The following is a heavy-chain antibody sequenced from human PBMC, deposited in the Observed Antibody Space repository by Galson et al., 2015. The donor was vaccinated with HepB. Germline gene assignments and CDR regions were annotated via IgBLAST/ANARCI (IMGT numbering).Heavy chain of an antibody. Sequence: PALVKPTQTLTLTCTVSGFSLNNPTMGVSWIRQPPGKALEWLAHIFTNDEKAYSTSLKSRLTISRDTSKSQVVLTMTNMDSVDTATYYCARTHSTGWNGWYDYWGQGTLITVSS. V-gene: IGHV2-26*01. CDR3: ARTHSTGWNGWYDY. D-gene: IGHD6-19*01. CDR1: GFSLNNPTMG. CDR2: IFTNDEK. J-gene: IGHJ4*02.